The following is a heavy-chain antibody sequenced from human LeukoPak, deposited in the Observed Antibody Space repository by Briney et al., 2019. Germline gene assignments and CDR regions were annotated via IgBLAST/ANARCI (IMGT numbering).Heavy chain of an antibody. CDR1: GFSFRDHY. CDR3: ARDGGSATPYDY. J-gene: IGHJ4*02. CDR2: ISSGSTTM. V-gene: IGHV3-11*01. D-gene: IGHD3-10*01. Sequence: GGSLRLSCAASGFSFRDHYIHWIRQAPGKGLEWVSYISSGSTTMKYADSVKGRFTISRDNTKKSLYLQMNSLRAEDTAVYYCARDGGSATPYDYWGPGTLVSVSS.